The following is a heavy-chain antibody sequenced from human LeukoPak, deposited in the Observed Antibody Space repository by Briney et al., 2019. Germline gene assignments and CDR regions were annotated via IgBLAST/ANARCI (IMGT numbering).Heavy chain of an antibody. D-gene: IGHD5/OR15-5a*01. CDR3: AKGNPFYDY. CDR2: IYTSGST. V-gene: IGHV4-39*07. Sequence: SETLSLTCTVSGGSISSNNYYWGWIRQPPGKGLEWIGNIYTSGSTYYSPSLKSRVIISLDTSKNQFSLTLSSVTAADTAVYYCAKGNPFYDYWGQGTLVTVSS. CDR1: GGSISSNNYY. J-gene: IGHJ4*02.